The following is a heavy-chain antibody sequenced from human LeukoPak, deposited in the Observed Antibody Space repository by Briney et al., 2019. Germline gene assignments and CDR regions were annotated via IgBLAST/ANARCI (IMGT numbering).Heavy chain of an antibody. CDR1: GGSISSSSYY. Sequence: SETLSLTCTVSGGSISSSSYYWGWIRQPPGKGLEWTGSIYYSGSTYYNPSLKSRVTISVDTSKNQFSLKLSSVTAADTAVYYCARHLDIFTIDYWGQGTLVTVSS. V-gene: IGHV4-39*01. CDR3: ARHLDIFTIDY. J-gene: IGHJ4*02. D-gene: IGHD3-9*01. CDR2: IYYSGST.